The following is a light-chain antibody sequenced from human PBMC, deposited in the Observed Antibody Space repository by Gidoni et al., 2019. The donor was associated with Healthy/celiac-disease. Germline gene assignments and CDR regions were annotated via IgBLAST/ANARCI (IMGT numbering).Light chain of an antibody. Sequence: DIQITQSPSSLSASVGDRVTITCRASQNISSYLNWYQQKPGKAPKLLIYAASSLQSGVPSRFSGSGSGTDFTLTISSLQPEDFATYYCQQSYSTPFTFGPGTKVDIK. CDR1: QNISSY. J-gene: IGKJ3*01. CDR3: QQSYSTPFT. V-gene: IGKV1-39*01. CDR2: AAS.